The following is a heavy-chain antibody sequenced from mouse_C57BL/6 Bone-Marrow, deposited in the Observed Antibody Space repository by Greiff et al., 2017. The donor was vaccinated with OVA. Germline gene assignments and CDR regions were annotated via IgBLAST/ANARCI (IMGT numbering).Heavy chain of an antibody. CDR3: ARINYWYFDV. CDR1: GFTFSDYG. CDR2: ISSGSSTI. J-gene: IGHJ1*03. V-gene: IGHV5-17*01. Sequence: DVQLVEPGGGLVKPGGSLKLSCAASGFTFSDYGMHWVRQAPEKGLEWVAYISSGSSTINYADTVKGRFTISRDNAKITLFLQMTSLRSEDTAMYYCARINYWYFDVWGTGTTVTVSS.